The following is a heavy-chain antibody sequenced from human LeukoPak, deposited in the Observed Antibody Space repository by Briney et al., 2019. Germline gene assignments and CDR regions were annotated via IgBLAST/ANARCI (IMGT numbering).Heavy chain of an antibody. Sequence: GASVNVSCKASGYTFTSYGISWVRQAPGQGLKWMGWISAYNGNTNYAQKLQGRVTMTTDTSTSTAYMELRSLRSDDTAVYYCARDVFLEWFEDYMDVWGKGTTVTVSS. CDR2: ISAYNGNT. V-gene: IGHV1-18*01. CDR1: GYTFTSYG. CDR3: ARDVFLEWFEDYMDV. D-gene: IGHD3-3*01. J-gene: IGHJ6*03.